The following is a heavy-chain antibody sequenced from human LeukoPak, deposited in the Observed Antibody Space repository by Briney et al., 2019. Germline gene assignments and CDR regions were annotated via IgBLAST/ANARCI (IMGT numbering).Heavy chain of an antibody. J-gene: IGHJ4*02. D-gene: IGHD4-11*01. CDR2: IKRDGSEK. V-gene: IGHV3-7*01. CDR1: GFTFSTYW. CDR3: ARDSNLDY. Sequence: GGSLRLSCAASGFTFSTYWMSWVRQAPGKGLEWVANIKRDGSEKYYVDSVKGRFTISRDNAKNTLYLQMNNLRAEDTAVYYCARDSNLDYWGQGTLVTVSS.